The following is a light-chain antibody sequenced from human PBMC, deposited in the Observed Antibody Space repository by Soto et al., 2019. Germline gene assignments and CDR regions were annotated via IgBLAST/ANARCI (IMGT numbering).Light chain of an antibody. J-gene: IGKJ3*01. CDR2: DAS. Sequence: EIVLTQSPATLSVSPGERATLSCRASQSVGSNLAGYQQKPGQTPRLLIYDASTRATGVPARFSGSGSGTELTLTVSSLQSEDFAVYYCQHYNNWPLFGPGTRVDI. CDR1: QSVGSN. V-gene: IGKV3-15*01. CDR3: QHYNNWPL.